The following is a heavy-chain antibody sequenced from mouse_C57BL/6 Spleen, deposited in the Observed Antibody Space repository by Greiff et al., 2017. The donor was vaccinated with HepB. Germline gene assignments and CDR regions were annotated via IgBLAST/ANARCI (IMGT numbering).Heavy chain of an antibody. J-gene: IGHJ3*01. CDR1: GYTFTDYE. CDR3: TRGSAWFAY. CDR2: IDPETGGT. Sequence: VQLQQSGAELVRPGASVTLSCKASGYTFTDYEMHWVKQTPVHGLEWIGAIDPETGGTAYNQKFKGKALLTADKSSSTAYMELRSLTSEDSAVYYCTRGSAWFAYWGQGTLVTVSA. V-gene: IGHV1-15*01.